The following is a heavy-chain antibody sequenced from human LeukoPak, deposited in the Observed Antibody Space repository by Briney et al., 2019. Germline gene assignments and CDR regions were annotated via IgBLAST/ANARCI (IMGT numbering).Heavy chain of an antibody. CDR1: GGSVGSDSYY. D-gene: IGHD2-8*01. CDR2: LYYSGST. Sequence: SETLSLTCTVSGGSVGSDSYYWSWIRQPPGRGLEWIGYLYYSGSTNYNPSLKSRVTMSVDTSKNQFSLKLSSVTAADTAVYYCARHVYCTNGICSDYWGQGTLVTVSS. J-gene: IGHJ4*02. CDR3: ARHVYCTNGICSDY. V-gene: IGHV4-61*01.